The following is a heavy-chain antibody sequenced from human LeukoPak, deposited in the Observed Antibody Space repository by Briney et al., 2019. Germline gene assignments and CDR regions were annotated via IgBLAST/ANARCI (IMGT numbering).Heavy chain of an antibody. CDR3: ARGSPYDYVWGSYRYSYYFDY. CDR1: GGSISSSSYY. J-gene: IGHJ4*02. Sequence: PSETLSLTCTVSGGSISSSSYYWGWIRQPPGKGLEWIGEIYHSGSTNYNPSLKSRVTISVDKSKNQFSLKLSSVTAADTAVYYCARGSPYDYVWGSYRYSYYFDYWGQGTLVTASS. D-gene: IGHD3-16*02. V-gene: IGHV4-39*07. CDR2: IYHSGST.